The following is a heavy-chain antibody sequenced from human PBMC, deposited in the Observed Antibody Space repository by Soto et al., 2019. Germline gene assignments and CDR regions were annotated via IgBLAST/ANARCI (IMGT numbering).Heavy chain of an antibody. CDR2: INPNSGGT. CDR1: GYTFTGYY. Sequence: ASVKVSCKASGYTFTGYYMHWVRQAPGQGLEWMGWINPNSGGTNYAQKFQGRVTMTRDTSISTVYMELSRLRSDDTAVYYCAREGEGELLWNWFDPWGQGTLVTVSS. V-gene: IGHV1-2*02. J-gene: IGHJ5*02. CDR3: AREGEGELLWNWFDP. D-gene: IGHD1-26*01.